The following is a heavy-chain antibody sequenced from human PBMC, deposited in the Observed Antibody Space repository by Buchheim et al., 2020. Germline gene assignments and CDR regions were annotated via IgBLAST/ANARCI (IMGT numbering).Heavy chain of an antibody. D-gene: IGHD3-22*01. CDR1: GGSISSSNW. Sequence: QVQLQESGPGLVKPSGTLSLTCAVSGGSISSSNWWSWVRQPPGKGLEWIGEIYHSGSTNYNPSLKSRVTIPVDKSKNQFSLKLSSVTAADTAVYYCARETRDYYDSSGYYFRYYYYGMDVWGQGTT. CDR2: IYHSGST. V-gene: IGHV4-4*02. CDR3: ARETRDYYDSSGYYFRYYYYGMDV. J-gene: IGHJ6*02.